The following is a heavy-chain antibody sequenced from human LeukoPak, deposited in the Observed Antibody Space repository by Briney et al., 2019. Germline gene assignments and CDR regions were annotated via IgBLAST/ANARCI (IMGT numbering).Heavy chain of an antibody. J-gene: IGHJ3*02. CDR2: ISPSSSDT. CDR3: AKERAAMGTDAFDI. D-gene: IGHD5-18*01. V-gene: IGHV3-11*05. Sequence: GGSLRLSCAVSGFTFSDSYISWIRQAPGKGLEWVSYISPSSSDTNYADSVKGRFTISRDNAKNSLYLQMNSLRAEDTAVYYCAKERAAMGTDAFDIWGQGTMVTVSS. CDR1: GFTFSDSY.